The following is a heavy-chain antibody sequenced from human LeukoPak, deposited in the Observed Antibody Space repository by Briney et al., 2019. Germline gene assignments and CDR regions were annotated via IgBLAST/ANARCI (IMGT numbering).Heavy chain of an antibody. CDR2: IKQAGSEN. V-gene: IGHV3-7*01. D-gene: IGHD3-16*01. CDR3: ARIRGDYYLDY. J-gene: IGHJ4*02. Sequence: GGSLRLSCAASGFIFSSYWMTWVRQAPGKGLEWVANIKQAGSENSYVDSVKGRFTIPRDNAKNSLYLQINSLRAEDTAVYYCARIRGDYYLDYWGQGTLVTVSS. CDR1: GFIFSSYW.